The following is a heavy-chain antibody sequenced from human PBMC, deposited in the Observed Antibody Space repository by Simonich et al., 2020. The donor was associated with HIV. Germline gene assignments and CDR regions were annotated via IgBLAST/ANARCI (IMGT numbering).Heavy chain of an antibody. V-gene: IGHV1-2*06. CDR1: GYTFSGDY. CDR2: INPNSGAT. J-gene: IGHJ5*02. D-gene: IGHD1-26*01. CDR3: ARGVDSGSYFWFDP. Sequence: QVQLVQSGAEVKKPGASVKVSCKASGYTFSGDYMYWVRQAPGKGRKCMGRINPNSGATNYAQNFQGRVTMTRDTSISTAYMELKRLRSDDTAMYYCARGVDSGSYFWFDPWGQGTLVTVSS.